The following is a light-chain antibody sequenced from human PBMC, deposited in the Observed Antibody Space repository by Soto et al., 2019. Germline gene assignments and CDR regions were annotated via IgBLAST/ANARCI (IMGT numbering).Light chain of an antibody. Sequence: QSALTQPASVSGSPGQSITISCTGTSSDVGGYNYVSWYQLHPGKAPKLMIYEVSNRPSGISNRFSASKSGNTASLTISGLEAEDEAEYYFLSYTSSTAYVFGTGTKLTVL. CDR1: SSDVGGYNY. CDR3: LSYTSSTAYV. V-gene: IGLV2-14*01. CDR2: EVS. J-gene: IGLJ1*01.